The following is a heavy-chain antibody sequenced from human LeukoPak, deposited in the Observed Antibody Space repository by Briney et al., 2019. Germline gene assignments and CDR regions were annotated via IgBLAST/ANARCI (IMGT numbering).Heavy chain of an antibody. CDR2: IRYDGSNK. CDR3: AKGEITIFGVGSPTY. V-gene: IGHV3-30*02. CDR1: GFTFSSYG. Sequence: GGSLRLSCAASGFTFSSYGMHWVRQAPGKGLEWVAFIRYDGSNKYYADSVKGRFTISRDNSKNTLYLRMNSLRAEDTAVYYCAKGEITIFGVGSPTYWGQGTLVTVSS. D-gene: IGHD3-3*01. J-gene: IGHJ4*02.